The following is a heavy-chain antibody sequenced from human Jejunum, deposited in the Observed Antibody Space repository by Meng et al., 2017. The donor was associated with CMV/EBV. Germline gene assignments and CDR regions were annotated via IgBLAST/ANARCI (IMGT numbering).Heavy chain of an antibody. CDR2: ISSGGST. V-gene: IGHV3-66*01. CDR3: ARASGFNGYYGEYYFDY. D-gene: IGHD4-17*01. Sequence: VQLVGSGGGVVYAGGSVRLCWAASGFTFNAYAMNWVRQAPGKRLEWVSLISSGGSTYYADSVKGRFTISRDSFRNTLYLQMNSLRVEDTALYFCARASGFNGYYGEYYFDYWGQGTRVTVSS. CDR1: GFTFNAYA. J-gene: IGHJ4*02.